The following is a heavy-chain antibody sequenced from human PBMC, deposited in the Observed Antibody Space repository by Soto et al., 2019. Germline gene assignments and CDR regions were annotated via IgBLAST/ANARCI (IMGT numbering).Heavy chain of an antibody. Sequence: QVQLVQSGAEVKKPGSSVKVSCKASGGTFSSYAISWVRQAPGQGLEWMGGIIPIFGTANYAKKFQGRVTITADKSTSTAYMELSSLRTEDTAVYYCASLRTAHYYDSSGYLDYWGQGTLVTVSS. CDR3: ASLRTAHYYDSSGYLDY. CDR1: GGTFSSYA. D-gene: IGHD3-22*01. J-gene: IGHJ4*02. CDR2: IIPIFGTA. V-gene: IGHV1-69*06.